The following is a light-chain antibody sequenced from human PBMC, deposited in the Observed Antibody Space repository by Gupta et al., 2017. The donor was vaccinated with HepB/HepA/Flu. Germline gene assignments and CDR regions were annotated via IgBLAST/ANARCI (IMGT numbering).Light chain of an antibody. CDR3: SSYTSSSASSTPVI. V-gene: IGLV2-14*03. CDR1: SSDVGGYKY. J-gene: IGLJ2*01. CDR2: DVT. Sequence: QSALTQPASVSGSPGQSITISCTGTSSDVGGYKYVSWYQQHPGKAPKLMIYDVTNRPSGVSNRFSGSKSGNTASLTISGLQAEDEADYYCSSYTSSSASSTPVIFGGGTKLTVL.